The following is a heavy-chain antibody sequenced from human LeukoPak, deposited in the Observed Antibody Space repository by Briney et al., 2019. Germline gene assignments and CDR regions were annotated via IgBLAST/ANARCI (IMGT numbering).Heavy chain of an antibody. CDR3: ARDPPAPYGDYGYYYGMDV. V-gene: IGHV4-38-2*02. D-gene: IGHD4-17*01. J-gene: IGHJ6*02. CDR1: GYSISTGYY. CDR2: IYYSGST. Sequence: SETLSLTCTVSGYSISTGYYWDWIRQPPGEGLEWVGSIYYSGSTYYNPSLKSRVTISVDTSKNQFSLKLSSVTAADTAVYYCARDPPAPYGDYGYYYGMDVWGQGTTVTVSS.